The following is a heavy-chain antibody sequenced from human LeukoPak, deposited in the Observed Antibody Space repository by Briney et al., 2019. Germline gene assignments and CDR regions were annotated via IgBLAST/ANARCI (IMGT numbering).Heavy chain of an antibody. J-gene: IGHJ6*03. D-gene: IGHD3-16*01. Sequence: ASVKVSCKASGGTFSSYAISWVRQAPGQGLEWMGGIIPIFGTANYAQKFQGRVTITADESTSTAYMELSSLRSEDTAVYYCARDRPARSPDLIMDVRGKGTTVTVSS. CDR2: IIPIFGTA. CDR3: ARDRPARSPDLIMDV. V-gene: IGHV1-69*13. CDR1: GGTFSSYA.